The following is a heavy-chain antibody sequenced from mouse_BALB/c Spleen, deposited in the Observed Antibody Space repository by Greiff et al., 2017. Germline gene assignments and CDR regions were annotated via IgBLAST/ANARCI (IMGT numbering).Heavy chain of an antibody. V-gene: IGHV1S137*01. Sequence: QVHVKQSGAELVRPGVSVKISCKGSGYTFTDYAMHWVKQSHAKSLEWIGVISTYYGDASYNQKFKGKATMTVDKSSSTAYMELARLTSEDSAIYYCARKGDYFDYWGQGTTLTVSS. CDR2: ISTYYGDA. CDR1: GYTFTDYA. CDR3: ARKGDYFDY. J-gene: IGHJ2*01.